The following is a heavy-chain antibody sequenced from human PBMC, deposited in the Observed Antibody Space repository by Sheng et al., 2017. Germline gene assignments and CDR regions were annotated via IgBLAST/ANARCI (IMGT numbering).Heavy chain of an antibody. CDR2: ISAYNGNT. D-gene: IGHD6-13*01. J-gene: IGHJ3*02. CDR3: ARDRGPHSSSWYRGDAFDI. V-gene: IGHV1-18*01. Sequence: QVQLVQSGAEVKKPGASVKVSCKASGYTFTSYGISWVRQAPGQGLEWMGWISAYNGNTNYAQKLQGRVTMTTDTSTSTAYMELRSLRSDDTAVYYCARDRGPHSSSWYRGDAFDIWGQGTMVTVSS. CDR1: GYTFTSYG.